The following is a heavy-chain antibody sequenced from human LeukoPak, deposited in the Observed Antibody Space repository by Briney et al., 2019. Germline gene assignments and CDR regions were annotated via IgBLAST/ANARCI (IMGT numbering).Heavy chain of an antibody. D-gene: IGHD1-26*01. CDR1: GFTFSSYG. CDR2: ISSSSSYI. J-gene: IGHJ3*02. V-gene: IGHV3-21*01. Sequence: GGSLRLSCAASGFTFSSYGMHWVRQAPGKGLEWVSSISSSSSYIYYADSVKGRFTISRDNAKNSLYLQMNSLRAEDTAVYYCARDPLGAFDIWGQGTMVTVSS. CDR3: ARDPLGAFDI.